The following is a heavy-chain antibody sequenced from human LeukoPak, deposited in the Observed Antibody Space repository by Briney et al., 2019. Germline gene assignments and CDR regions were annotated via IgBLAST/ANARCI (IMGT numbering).Heavy chain of an antibody. Sequence: QAGGSLRLSCAASGFTFTSYAMNWVRQAPGKGLEWVSAISGSGGNTYYADSVKGRFTIPRDNSKNTLYLQMNSLRAEDTAVYYCAKPARTDYADYWGQGTLVTVSS. V-gene: IGHV3-23*01. D-gene: IGHD1-14*01. CDR2: ISGSGGNT. CDR1: GFTFTSYA. CDR3: AKPARTDYADY. J-gene: IGHJ4*02.